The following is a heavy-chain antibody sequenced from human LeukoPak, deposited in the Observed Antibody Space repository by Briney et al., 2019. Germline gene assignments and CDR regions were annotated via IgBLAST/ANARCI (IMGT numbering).Heavy chain of an antibody. Sequence: GSLRLSCAASGFTFSSYGMHWVRQAPGKGLEWVAVIWYDGGNKYYADSVKGRFTISRDNSKNTLYLQMNSLRAEDTAVYYCARDRIVGATNYGYYYYYGMDVWGQGTTVTVSS. CDR1: GFTFSSYG. D-gene: IGHD1-26*01. J-gene: IGHJ6*02. V-gene: IGHV3-33*01. CDR3: ARDRIVGATNYGYYYYYGMDV. CDR2: IWYDGGNK.